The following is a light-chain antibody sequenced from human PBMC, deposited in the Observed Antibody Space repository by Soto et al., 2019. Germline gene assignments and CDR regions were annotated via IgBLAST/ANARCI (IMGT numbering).Light chain of an antibody. V-gene: IGKV4-1*01. CDR2: WAS. CDR3: QQYESTPPT. J-gene: IGKJ2*01. CDR1: QRVLYSSNNNKY. Sequence: DIVMTQSPDSLAVSLGERATINCKSSQRVLYSSNNNKYLAWYQQRPGQPPKLLIYWASTRESGVPDRFSGSGSGTDFTLTITSLQAEDVAVYYCQQYESTPPTFGQGTKLEIK.